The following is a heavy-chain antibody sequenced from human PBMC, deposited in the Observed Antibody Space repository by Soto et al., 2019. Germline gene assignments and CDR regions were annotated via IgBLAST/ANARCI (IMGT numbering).Heavy chain of an antibody. CDR2: IYYSGST. CDR1: GGSISSGDYY. Sequence: PSETLSLTCTVSGGSISSGDYYWSWIRQPPGKGLEWIGYIYYSGSTYYNPSLKSRVTISVDTSKNQFSLKLSSVTAADTAVYYCARGSRDFWSGYDVNWFDPWGQGTLVTVSS. J-gene: IGHJ5*02. CDR3: ARGSRDFWSGYDVNWFDP. V-gene: IGHV4-30-4*02. D-gene: IGHD3-3*01.